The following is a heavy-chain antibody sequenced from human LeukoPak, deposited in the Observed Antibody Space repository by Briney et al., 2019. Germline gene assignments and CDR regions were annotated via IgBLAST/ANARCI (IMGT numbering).Heavy chain of an antibody. V-gene: IGHV3-11*01. D-gene: IGHD3-9*01. J-gene: IGHJ6*02. CDR1: GFTFSDYY. CDR3: ARSLHYDTLTGSGMDV. CDR2: ISSSGSTI. Sequence: GGSLRLSCAASGFTFSDYYMSWIRQAPGKGLEWVSYISSSGSTIYHADSVKGRFTISRDNAKNSLYLQMNSLRAEDTAVYYCARSLHYDTLTGSGMDVWGQGTTVTVSS.